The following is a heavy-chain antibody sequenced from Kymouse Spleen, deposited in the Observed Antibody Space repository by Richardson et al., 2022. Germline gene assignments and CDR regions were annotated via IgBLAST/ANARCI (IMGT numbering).Heavy chain of an antibody. V-gene: IGHV4-34*01. Sequence: QVQLQQWGAGLLKPSETLSLTCAVYGGSFSGYYWSWIRQPPGKGLEWIGEINHSGSTNYNPSLKSRVTISVDTSKNQFSLKLSSVTAADTAVYYCARANWGYYYYYGMDVWGQGTTVTVSS. CDR2: INHSGST. J-gene: IGHJ6*02. CDR3: ARANWGYYYYYGMDV. CDR1: GGSFSGYY. D-gene: IGHD7-27*02.